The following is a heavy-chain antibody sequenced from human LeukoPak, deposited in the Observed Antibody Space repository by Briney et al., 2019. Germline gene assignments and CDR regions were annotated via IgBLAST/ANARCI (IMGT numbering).Heavy chain of an antibody. Sequence: NPSETLSLTCTVCGGSISSYYWSWIRQPPGRGLEWIGYIYYSGSTNYNPSLKSRVTISVDTSKNQFSLKLSSVTAADTAVYYCARVGAIAVAGYYFDYWGQGTLVTVSS. CDR1: GGSISSYY. CDR2: IYYSGST. D-gene: IGHD6-19*01. CDR3: ARVGAIAVAGYYFDY. J-gene: IGHJ4*02. V-gene: IGHV4-59*01.